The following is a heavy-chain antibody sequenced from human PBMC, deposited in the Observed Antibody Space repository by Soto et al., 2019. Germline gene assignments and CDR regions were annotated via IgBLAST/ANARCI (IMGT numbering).Heavy chain of an antibody. CDR3: ARVRGVYYMDV. CDR2: VSSDGSSR. J-gene: IGHJ6*03. D-gene: IGHD3-10*01. V-gene: IGHV3-74*01. Sequence: GGSLRLSCAASRFTFSIYWMHWVRQAPGKGLVWVSRVSSDGSSRDYADSVKGRFTISRDNAKNSLYLQMNSLRAEDTAVYYCARVRGVYYMDVWGKGTTVTVSS. CDR1: RFTFSIYW.